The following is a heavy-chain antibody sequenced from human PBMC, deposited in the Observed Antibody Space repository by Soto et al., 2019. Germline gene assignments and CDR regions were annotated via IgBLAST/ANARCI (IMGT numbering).Heavy chain of an antibody. D-gene: IGHD3-9*01. J-gene: IGHJ5*02. CDR3: ARDDILTGSNWFDP. V-gene: IGHV3-74*01. Sequence: GGSLRLSCAASGFTFSSYWMHWVRQAPGKGLMWVSRINSDGSSISYADSVKGRFTISRDNAKNTLYLQMNSLRAEDTAVYYCARDDILTGSNWFDPWGQGTLVTVSS. CDR1: GFTFSSYW. CDR2: INSDGSSI.